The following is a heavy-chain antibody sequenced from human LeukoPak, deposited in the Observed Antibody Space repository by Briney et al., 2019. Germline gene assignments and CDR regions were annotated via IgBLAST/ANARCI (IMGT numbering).Heavy chain of an antibody. CDR1: GFTFSSYA. D-gene: IGHD3-22*01. V-gene: IGHV3-23*01. J-gene: IGHJ3*02. CDR3: ALRIVVVITPSDAFDI. CDR2: ISGSGGST. Sequence: GGSLRLSCAASGFTFSSYAMSWVRQAPGKGLEWVSAISGSGGSTYYADSVKGRFTISRDNSKNTLYLQMNSLRAEDTAVYYCALRIVVVITPSDAFDIWGQGTMVTVSS.